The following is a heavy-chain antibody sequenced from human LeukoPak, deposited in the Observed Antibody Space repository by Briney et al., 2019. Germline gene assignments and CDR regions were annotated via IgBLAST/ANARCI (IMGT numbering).Heavy chain of an antibody. CDR1: GFTFSSYA. J-gene: IGHJ5*02. D-gene: IGHD3-10*01. V-gene: IGHV3-23*01. Sequence: GGSLRLSCAASGFTFSSYAMSWVRQAPGKGLERVSAISGSGGSTYYADSVKGRFTISRDNSKNTLYLQMNSLRAEDTAVYYCAKGLEFGWFGELGGNWFDPWGQGTLVTVSS. CDR3: AKGLEFGWFGELGGNWFDP. CDR2: ISGSGGST.